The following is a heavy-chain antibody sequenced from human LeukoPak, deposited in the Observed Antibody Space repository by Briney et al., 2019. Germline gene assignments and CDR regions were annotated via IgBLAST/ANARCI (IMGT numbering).Heavy chain of an antibody. Sequence: SETLSLTCTVSSGSISSYNYYCAWIRPPPGKGVEWLGSVFYSGSTYYNPSLKSRVTISVDTSNNQFSLRLTSVTAADTAVYYCATPIGATDWFDPWGQGTLVTVSS. CDR2: VFYSGST. J-gene: IGHJ5*02. V-gene: IGHV4-39*01. CDR1: SGSISSYNYY. CDR3: ATPIGATDWFDP. D-gene: IGHD5-12*01.